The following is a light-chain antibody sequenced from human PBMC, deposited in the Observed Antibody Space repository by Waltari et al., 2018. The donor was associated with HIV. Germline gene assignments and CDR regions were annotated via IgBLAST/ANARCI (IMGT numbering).Light chain of an antibody. J-gene: IGLJ3*02. CDR2: NND. CDR3: ASWDDKLDGWV. CDR1: YSNIGRMT. V-gene: IGLV1-44*01. Sequence: QSLLPQPPSASGTPGQWVTISCSGSYSNIGRMTVNCYQQLPGSAPRALIYNNDQRPSGVPDRFSGAKSGTSASLAISGLQSEDQGDYYCASWDDKLDGWVFGGGTRLTVL.